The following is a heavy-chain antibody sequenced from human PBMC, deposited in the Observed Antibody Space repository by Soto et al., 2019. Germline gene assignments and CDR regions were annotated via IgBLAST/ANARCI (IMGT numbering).Heavy chain of an antibody. CDR3: ARDRKGGFVMDV. V-gene: IGHV6-1*01. J-gene: IGHJ6*02. D-gene: IGHD3-16*01. CDR2: TYYRSKWYN. Sequence: SQTLSLTCVISVDSVSSNSAAWNWIRQSPSRGLEWLGRTYYRSKWYNDYAVSVKGRISINPDTSKNLFSLQLNSVTPEDTAVYYCARDRKGGFVMDVWGQGTTVTAP. CDR1: VDSVSSNSAA.